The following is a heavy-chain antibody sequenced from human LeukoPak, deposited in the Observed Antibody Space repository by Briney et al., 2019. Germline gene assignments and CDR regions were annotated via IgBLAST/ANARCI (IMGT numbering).Heavy chain of an antibody. J-gene: IGHJ4*02. CDR1: GLNFSSYA. D-gene: IGHD6-13*01. V-gene: IGHV3-30*16. Sequence: PGGSLRLSCAASGLNFSSYAMHWVRQAPGKGLEWVTLISHDGSTKYIADSVKGRFTISRDNSKNTLYLQMNGLRVDDTAVYCCARSGDSSSWFYFDYWGQGTLVTVSS. CDR3: ARSGDSSSWFYFDY. CDR2: ISHDGSTK.